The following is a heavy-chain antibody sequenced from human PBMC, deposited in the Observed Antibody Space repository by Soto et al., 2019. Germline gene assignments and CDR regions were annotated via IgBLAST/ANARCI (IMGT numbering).Heavy chain of an antibody. CDR2: IHYTGRT. Sequence: SETLSVTCTVGGGSISRYYWSWMRPPPVTGLQWIAYIHYTGRTHYTPSLKSRVTISPDTSTNQFSLQLSSVTAADTAVYYCASYSSQLLHFDYWGQGTLVTVSS. CDR3: ASYSSQLLHFDY. D-gene: IGHD2-2*01. J-gene: IGHJ4*02. CDR1: GGSISRYY. V-gene: IGHV4-59*01.